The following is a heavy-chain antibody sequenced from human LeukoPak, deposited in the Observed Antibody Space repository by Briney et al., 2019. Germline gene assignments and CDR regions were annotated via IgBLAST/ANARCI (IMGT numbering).Heavy chain of an antibody. V-gene: IGHV4-38-2*02. CDR2: IYHSGST. CDR3: ARHKDYYYSYMDV. Sequence: SETLSLTCTVSGYSISSGYYWGWIRQPPGKGLEWIGSIYHSGSTYYNPSLTSRVTISVDTSKNQFSLKLSSVTAADTAVYYCARHKDYYYSYMDVWGKGTTVTISS. CDR1: GYSISSGYY. J-gene: IGHJ6*03.